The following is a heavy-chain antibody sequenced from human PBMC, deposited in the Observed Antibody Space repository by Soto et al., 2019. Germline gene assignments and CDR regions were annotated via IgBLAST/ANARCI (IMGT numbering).Heavy chain of an antibody. CDR1: VFTFSSYA. CDR3: AKGIAAAGTFYY. CDR2: ISGSGGST. Sequence: GPLRLSCAAPVFTFSSYAMSWVRRAPGKGLEWVSAISGSGGSTYYADSVKGRFTISRDNSKNTLYLQMNSLRAEDTAVYYCAKGIAAAGTFYYWGQGTLVTVSS. V-gene: IGHV3-23*01. J-gene: IGHJ4*02. D-gene: IGHD6-13*01.